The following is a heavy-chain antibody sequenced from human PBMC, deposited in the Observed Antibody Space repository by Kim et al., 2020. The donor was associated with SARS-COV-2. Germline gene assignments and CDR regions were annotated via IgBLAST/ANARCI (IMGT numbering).Heavy chain of an antibody. CDR1: GFTFSSYG. J-gene: IGHJ3*02. D-gene: IGHD3-22*01. CDR2: IWYDGSNK. Sequence: GGSLRLSCAASGFTFSSYGMHWVRQAPGKGLEWVAVIWYDGSNKYYADSVKGRFTISRDNSKNTLYLQMNSLRAEDTAVYYCARDTWDDYYDSQGDAFDIWGQGTMVTVSS. V-gene: IGHV3-33*08. CDR3: ARDTWDDYYDSQGDAFDI.